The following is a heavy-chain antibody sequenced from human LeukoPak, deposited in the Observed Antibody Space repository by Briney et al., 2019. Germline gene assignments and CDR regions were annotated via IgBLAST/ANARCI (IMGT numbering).Heavy chain of an antibody. V-gene: IGHV4-34*01. CDR1: SGSFSGYY. J-gene: IGHJ5*02. Sequence: SETLSLTCAVYSGSFSGYYWSWIRQPPGKGLEWIGEINHSGSTNYNPSLKSRVTISVDTSKNQFSLKLSSVTAADTAVYYCAREVVVVAATRGANWFDPWGQGTLVTVSS. CDR3: AREVVVVAATRGANWFDP. D-gene: IGHD2-15*01. CDR2: INHSGST.